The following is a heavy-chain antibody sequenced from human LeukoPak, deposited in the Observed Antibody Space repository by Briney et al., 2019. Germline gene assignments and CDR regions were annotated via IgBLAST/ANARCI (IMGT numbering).Heavy chain of an antibody. V-gene: IGHV3-49*03. Sequence: PGGSLRLSCTASGFTFGDYALTWFRQAPGKGLEWVGFIRSKAYGGTTEYAASVKGRFTISRDDSKSIAYLQMNSLKTEDTAVYYCTRLGIGKYGSGSYYWGFDYWGQGTLVTVSS. J-gene: IGHJ4*02. CDR2: IRSKAYGGTT. CDR3: TRLGIGKYGSGSYYWGFDY. D-gene: IGHD3-10*01. CDR1: GFTFGDYA.